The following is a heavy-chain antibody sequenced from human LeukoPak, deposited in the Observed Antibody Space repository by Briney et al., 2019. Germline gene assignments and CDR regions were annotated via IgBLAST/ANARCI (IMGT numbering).Heavy chain of an antibody. Sequence: AGGSLRLSCIGTGFTFSSDAMGWVRQAPGKGLEWVSGISGSGGSTYYADSVKGRFTISRDNSKNTLYLQMNNLRVEDTAVYCCARVMTAITNWFDPWGQGTLVTVSS. J-gene: IGHJ5*02. CDR3: ARVMTAITNWFDP. D-gene: IGHD2-21*02. CDR1: GFTFSSDA. V-gene: IGHV3-23*01. CDR2: ISGSGGST.